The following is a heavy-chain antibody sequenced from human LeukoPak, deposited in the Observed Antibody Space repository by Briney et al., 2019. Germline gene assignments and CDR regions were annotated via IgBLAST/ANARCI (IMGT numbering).Heavy chain of an antibody. CDR2: INQGGSEK. CDR3: ARGLDTAMALNDAFDI. V-gene: IGHV3-7*02. D-gene: IGHD5-18*01. J-gene: IGHJ3*02. CDR1: RFTFSNYW. Sequence: GGSLRLSCAASRFTFSNYWMSWVRQPAGKGLEWVANINQGGSEKYYLNSVKGRFTISRDNAKNSPYLQMNSLRAEDTAVYYCARGLDTAMALNDAFDIWGQGTMVTVSS.